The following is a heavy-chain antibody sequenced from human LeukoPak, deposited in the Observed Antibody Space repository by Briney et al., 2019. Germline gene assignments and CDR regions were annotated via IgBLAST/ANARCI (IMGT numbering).Heavy chain of an antibody. J-gene: IGHJ3*02. CDR1: GFTFSNAW. CDR3: TTDEVVVVAATLNDAFDI. V-gene: IGHV3-15*01. D-gene: IGHD2-15*01. Sequence: GSLRLSCAASGFTFSNAWMSWVRQAPGKGLEWVGRIKSKTDGGTTDYAAPVKGRFTISRDDSKNTLYLQMNSLKTEDTAVYYCTTDEVVVVAATLNDAFDIWGQGTMVTVSS. CDR2: IKSKTDGGTT.